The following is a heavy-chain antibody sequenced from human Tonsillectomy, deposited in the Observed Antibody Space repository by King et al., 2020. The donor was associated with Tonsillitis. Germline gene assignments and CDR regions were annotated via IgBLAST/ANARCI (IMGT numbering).Heavy chain of an antibody. CDR3: AKDRGVYDYGSGSYPLNYYGMDV. J-gene: IGHJ6*02. CDR1: GFSFSYYA. V-gene: IGHV3-23*04. D-gene: IGHD3-10*01. Sequence: VQLVESGGGLVQPGGSLRLSCAASGFSFSYYAMNWVRQAPGKGLEWVSGIGGSDGSTYDADSVKGRFTISRDNSKNTRDLQMNSLRAKDTAVYFCAKDRGVYDYGSGSYPLNYYGMDVWRQGTTVTVSS. CDR2: IGGSDGST.